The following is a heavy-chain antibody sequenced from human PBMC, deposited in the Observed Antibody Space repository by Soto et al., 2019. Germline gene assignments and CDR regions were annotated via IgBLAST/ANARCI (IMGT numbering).Heavy chain of an antibody. D-gene: IGHD6-19*01. J-gene: IGHJ5*02. CDR2: VKSSGGGA. CDR3: ARDFPVEQWLVLGNWFDP. Sequence: ASVKVSCKTYGYIFTDYFIHWVRQAPGQGLEWMGLVKSSGGGAGYAQEFQGRVTMTRDTSTSTVYMELSSLRSEDTAVYYCARDFPVEQWLVLGNWFDPWGQGTLVTVSS. CDR1: GYIFTDYF. V-gene: IGHV1-46*01.